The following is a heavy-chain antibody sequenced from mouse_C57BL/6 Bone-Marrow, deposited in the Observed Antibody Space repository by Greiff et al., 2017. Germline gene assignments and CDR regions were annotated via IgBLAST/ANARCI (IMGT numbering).Heavy chain of an antibody. Sequence: QVQLQQSGAELVKPGASVKISCKASGYAFSSYWMNWVKQRPGKGLEWIGQLYPGDGDTNYNGKFKGKATLTADKSSSTAYMQLSSLTSADSAVYFCARDYGSSYWYFDVWGTGTTVTVSS. V-gene: IGHV1-80*01. D-gene: IGHD1-1*01. CDR1: GYAFSSYW. CDR3: ARDYGSSYWYFDV. J-gene: IGHJ1*03. CDR2: LYPGDGDT.